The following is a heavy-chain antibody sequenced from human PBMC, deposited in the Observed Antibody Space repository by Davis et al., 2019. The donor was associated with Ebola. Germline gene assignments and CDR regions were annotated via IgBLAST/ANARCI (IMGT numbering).Heavy chain of an antibody. Sequence: ASVKVSCKASGYTFTTYDINWVRQATGQGLEWMGWMNPNSGGTNYAQKFQGRVTMTRDTSISTAYMELSRLRSDDTAVYYCARENWRRLATNWFDPWGQGTLVTVSS. V-gene: IGHV1-2*02. D-gene: IGHD1-1*01. J-gene: IGHJ5*02. CDR1: GYTFTTYD. CDR2: MNPNSGGT. CDR3: ARENWRRLATNWFDP.